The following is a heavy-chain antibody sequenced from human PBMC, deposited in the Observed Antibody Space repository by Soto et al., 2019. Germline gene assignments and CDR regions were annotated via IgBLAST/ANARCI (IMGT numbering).Heavy chain of an antibody. J-gene: IGHJ4*02. D-gene: IGHD4-17*01. Sequence: GGSLRLSCAASGFTFSSYCMHWVRQAPGKGLEWVGVITSDGGNARYADSVKGRFTISRDNSKNTLYLQMNSLRAEDTAVYYCAKGPTTVTTFFFDYWGQGTLVTVSS. CDR1: GFTFSSYC. CDR2: ITSDGGNA. V-gene: IGHV3-30*12. CDR3: AKGPTTVTTFFFDY.